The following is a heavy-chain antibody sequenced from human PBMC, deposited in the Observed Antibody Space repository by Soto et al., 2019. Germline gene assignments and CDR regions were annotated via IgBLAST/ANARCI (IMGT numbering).Heavy chain of an antibody. J-gene: IGHJ2*01. CDR3: ARGGIRPCSTGSAFLRNRTSDL. CDR2: IKQEGSEK. Sequence: GKGLEWVANIKQEGSEKYYVDSVKGRFTISRDNAKNSLYLQMNSLRAEDTAVYFRARGGIRPCSTGSAFLRNRTSDL. V-gene: IGHV3-7*01. D-gene: IGHD6-25*01.